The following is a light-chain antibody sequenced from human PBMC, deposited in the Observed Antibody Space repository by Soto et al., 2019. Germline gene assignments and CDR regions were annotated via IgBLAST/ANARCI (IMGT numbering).Light chain of an antibody. J-gene: IGLJ3*02. V-gene: IGLV2-14*01. Sequence: SALTQPASVSGSPGQSITISCTGTSSDVGGYNYVSWYQQHPGKAPKLMIYDVTNRPSGVSSRFSGSKSGNTASLTISGLQAEDEADYYCSSYTTSSTWVFGGGTKLTVL. CDR3: SSYTTSSTWV. CDR2: DVT. CDR1: SSDVGGYNY.